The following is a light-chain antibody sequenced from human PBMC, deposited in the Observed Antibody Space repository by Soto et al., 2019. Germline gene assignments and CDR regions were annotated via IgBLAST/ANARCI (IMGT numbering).Light chain of an antibody. J-gene: IGKJ4*01. CDR1: QSSSNY. CDR2: EAS. V-gene: IGKV1-5*03. Sequence: DIQMTQSPSSLSASVGDRVTITCRASQSSSNYLNWYQQKPGKAPKLLIYEASSLESGVPSRFGGSGSGTEFTLTISSLQPDDFATYFCQQYDDYPLTFGGGTKVDIK. CDR3: QQYDDYPLT.